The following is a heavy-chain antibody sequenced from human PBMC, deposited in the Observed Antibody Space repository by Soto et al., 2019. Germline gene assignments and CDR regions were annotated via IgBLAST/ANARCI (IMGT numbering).Heavy chain of an antibody. V-gene: IGHV1-69*01. Sequence: QVQLVQSGAEVQKPGSSVKVSCKAPGGTFSSYAISWVRQAPGQGLEWMGGIIPIFGTAKYAQKFQGRVTITADESTSTGYTELSSLRSEDTAVYYCARSQGGSSSLDIYYYYYYGMDVWGQGTTVTVSS. J-gene: IGHJ6*02. D-gene: IGHD2-15*01. CDR1: GGTFSSYA. CDR2: IIPIFGTA. CDR3: ARSQGGSSSLDIYYYYYYGMDV.